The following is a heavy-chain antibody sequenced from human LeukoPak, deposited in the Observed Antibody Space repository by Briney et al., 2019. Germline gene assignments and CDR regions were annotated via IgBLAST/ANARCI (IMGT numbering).Heavy chain of an antibody. Sequence: PGRSLRLSCEASGFTFSNFGMNWVRQAPGKGLEWVAVIWSDGTTQYYPHSVKGRFTISRDNFKNMVSLQMNGLRAEDTAVYYCAKDAQRGFDYSNSLEHWGQGSLVTVPS. V-gene: IGHV3-33*06. CDR1: GFTFSNFG. J-gene: IGHJ4*02. CDR3: AKDAQRGFDYSNSLEH. D-gene: IGHD4-11*01. CDR2: IWSDGTTQ.